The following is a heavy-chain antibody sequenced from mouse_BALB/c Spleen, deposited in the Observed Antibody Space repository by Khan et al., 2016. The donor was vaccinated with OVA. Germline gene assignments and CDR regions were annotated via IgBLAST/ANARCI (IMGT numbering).Heavy chain of an antibody. V-gene: IGHV3-2*02. CDR3: ARGKYYGYAMDY. CDR2: ISYSGTT. Sequence: EVQLQESGPGLVKPSQSLSLTCTVTGYSITSNYAWNWLRQFPGNKLEWMGYISYSGTTSYNPSLKSRISITRDTSKNQFFLQLNSVTTEDTATDYCARGKYYGYAMDYWGQGTSVTVSS. D-gene: IGHD1-1*01. J-gene: IGHJ4*01. CDR1: GYSITSNYA.